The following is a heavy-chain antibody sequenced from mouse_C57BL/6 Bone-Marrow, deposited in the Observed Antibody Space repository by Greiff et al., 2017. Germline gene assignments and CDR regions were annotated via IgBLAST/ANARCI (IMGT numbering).Heavy chain of an antibody. CDR2: INPSSGYT. CDR3: ARLVDY. CDR1: GYSFTSYT. Sequence: QLQQSGAELARPGASVTMSCKASGYSFTSYTMHWVKQRPGQGLEWIGYINPSSGYTKYNQKFKDKATLTADKPSSTAYMQLSSLTSEYSAVYYCARLVDYWGQGTSVTVSS. J-gene: IGHJ4*01. V-gene: IGHV1-4*01.